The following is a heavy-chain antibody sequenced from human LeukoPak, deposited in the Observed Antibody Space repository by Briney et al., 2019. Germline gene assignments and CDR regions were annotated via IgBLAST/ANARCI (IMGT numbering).Heavy chain of an antibody. CDR2: IPHDGSNA. CDR1: GFTFTRNC. V-gene: IGHV3-30*03. D-gene: IGHD3-3*01. Sequence: PGRSLRLSCVASGFTFTRNCMHWVRQAPGKGLEWVAAIPHDGSNALYADSVKGRFTISRDDSKNTQYLQMNSLRIEDSAMYYCATGCDYYYASWGQGTLVTVSS. J-gene: IGHJ5*02. CDR3: ATGCDYYYAS.